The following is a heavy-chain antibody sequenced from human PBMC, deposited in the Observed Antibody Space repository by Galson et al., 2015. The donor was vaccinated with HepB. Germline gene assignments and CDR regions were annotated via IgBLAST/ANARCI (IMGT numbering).Heavy chain of an antibody. D-gene: IGHD3-22*01. CDR2: INPNSGGT. Sequence: SVKVSCKASGYTFTGYYMHWVRQAAGQGLEWMGWINPNSGGTNYAQKFQGWVTMTRDTSISTAYMELSRLRSDDTAVYYCARYRRGNYDSPHHRANDAFDIWGQGTMVTVSS. J-gene: IGHJ3*02. V-gene: IGHV1-2*04. CDR3: ARYRRGNYDSPHHRANDAFDI. CDR1: GYTFTGYY.